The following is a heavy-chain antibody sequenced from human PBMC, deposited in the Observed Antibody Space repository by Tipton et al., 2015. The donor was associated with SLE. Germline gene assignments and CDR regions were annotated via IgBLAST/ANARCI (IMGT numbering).Heavy chain of an antibody. CDR2: IIPIFGTA. D-gene: IGHD3-22*01. CDR1: GGTFSSYA. CDR3: AMTYYYDSSGYYVYFDY. J-gene: IGHJ4*02. Sequence: QVQLVQSGPEVKKPGSSVKVSCKASGGTFSSYAISWVRQAPGQGLEWMGGIIPIFGTANYAQKFQGRVTITADESTSTAYMELSSLRSEDTAVYYCAMTYYYDSSGYYVYFDYWGQGPLVTVSS. V-gene: IGHV1-69*01.